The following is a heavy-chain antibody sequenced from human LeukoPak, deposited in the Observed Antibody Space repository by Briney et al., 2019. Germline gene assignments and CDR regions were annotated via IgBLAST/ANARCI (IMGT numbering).Heavy chain of an antibody. D-gene: IGHD2-8*02. V-gene: IGHV4-59*08. CDR1: GGSLSSYY. Sequence: PSETLSLTCSVSGGSLSSYYWIWTRQPPGKGLEYIGYIFYSGQTNYNPSLKSRVTISLDTSKNQFSLKLSSVTAADTAVYYCAGHHPRNTVDFWGQGTLVTVSS. J-gene: IGHJ4*02. CDR2: IFYSGQT. CDR3: AGHHPRNTVDF.